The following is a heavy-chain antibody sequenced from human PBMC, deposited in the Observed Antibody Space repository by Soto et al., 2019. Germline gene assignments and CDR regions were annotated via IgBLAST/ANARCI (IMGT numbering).Heavy chain of an antibody. J-gene: IGHJ4*02. CDR1: GFTFSSYG. V-gene: IGHV3-30*18. CDR2: ISYDGLNK. Sequence: QVQLVESGGGVVQPGRSLRLSCAASGFTFSSYGMHWVRQAPGKGLEWVAVISYDGLNKYYTDSVKGRFTISRDNSKNTLFLQMNSLRADDTAVYYCAKDLRTPGPFYYDSSGYLPRDSWGQGTLVTVSS. D-gene: IGHD3-22*01. CDR3: AKDLRTPGPFYYDSSGYLPRDS.